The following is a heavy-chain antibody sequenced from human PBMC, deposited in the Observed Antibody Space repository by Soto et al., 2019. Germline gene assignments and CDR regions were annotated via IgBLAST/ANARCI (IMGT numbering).Heavy chain of an antibody. Sequence: PGGSLRLSCAASGFTFSSYAMSWVRQAPGQGLEWMSIINPNGGSTNYAQNLQGRVTLTRDTSTNTVYMELSSLRSEDTAVYYCARGLTSGDYWGQGTLVTVSS. CDR1: GFTFSSYA. V-gene: IGHV1-46*01. CDR3: ARGLTSGDY. CDR2: INPNGGST. J-gene: IGHJ4*02.